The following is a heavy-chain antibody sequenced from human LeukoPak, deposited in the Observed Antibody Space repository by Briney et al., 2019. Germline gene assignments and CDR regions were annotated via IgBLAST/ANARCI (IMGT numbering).Heavy chain of an antibody. CDR3: ARGLPPVMKYYFDY. Sequence: GGSLRLSCAASGFTFNSYGMHWVHQAPGKGLEWVAVMWYDGSNKYYADSVKGRFTISRDDSKNTLYLQMNSLRAEDTAMYYCARGLPPVMKYYFDYWGQGTLVTVSS. V-gene: IGHV3-33*01. CDR2: MWYDGSNK. CDR1: GFTFNSYG. D-gene: IGHD4-11*01. J-gene: IGHJ4*02.